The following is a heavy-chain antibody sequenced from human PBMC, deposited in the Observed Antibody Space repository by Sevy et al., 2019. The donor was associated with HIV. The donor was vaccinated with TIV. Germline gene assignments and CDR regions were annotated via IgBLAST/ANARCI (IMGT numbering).Heavy chain of an antibody. CDR2: ISASGGST. V-gene: IGHV3-23*01. D-gene: IGHD3-9*01. J-gene: IGHJ4*02. CDR3: AKEETTGYI. CDR1: GFTFSSYV. Sequence: GGSLRLSCTASGFTFSSYVISWARQAPGKGLEWVSTISASGGSTYYADSVKGRFTISRDNSKKNVYLDMNSLRAEDTAIFYCAKEETTGYIWGQGTLVTVSS.